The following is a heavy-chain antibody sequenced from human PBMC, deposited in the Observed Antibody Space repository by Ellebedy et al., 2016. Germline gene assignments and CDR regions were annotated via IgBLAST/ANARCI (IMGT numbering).Heavy chain of an antibody. J-gene: IGHJ4*02. D-gene: IGHD1/OR15-1a*01. CDR3: ARDLGNWDTAFDY. V-gene: IGHV3-21*01. Sequence: GESLKISXAASGFIFSSSSMNWVRQAPGKGLEWVSSISSSSSYIYYADSVKGRFTISRDNAKNSLYLQMNSLRAEDTAVYYCARDLGNWDTAFDYWGQGTLVTASS. CDR2: ISSSSSYI. CDR1: GFIFSSSS.